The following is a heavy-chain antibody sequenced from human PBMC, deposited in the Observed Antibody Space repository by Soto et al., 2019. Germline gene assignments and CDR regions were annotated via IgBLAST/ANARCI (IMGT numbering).Heavy chain of an antibody. Sequence: SETLSLTCTVSGGSISSGDYYWSWIRQPPGKGLEWIGYIYYSGSTYYNPSLKSRVTISVDTSKNQFSLKLSSVTAADTAVYYCARDRMVTGTTGYYYGMDVWGQGTTVTVS. CDR2: IYYSGST. CDR3: ARDRMVTGTTGYYYGMDV. V-gene: IGHV4-30-4*01. J-gene: IGHJ6*02. CDR1: GGSISSGDYY. D-gene: IGHD1-7*01.